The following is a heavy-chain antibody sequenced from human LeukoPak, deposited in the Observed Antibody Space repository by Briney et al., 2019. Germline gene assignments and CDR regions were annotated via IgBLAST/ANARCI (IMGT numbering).Heavy chain of an antibody. Sequence: GESLKISCKGSGYNFATYWIAWVRQMPGKGLEWMGIIYPGDSATKYSPPFQGQVTISADKSIDTAFLQWSSLKPSDTAMYFCARSLTSNTYCGGDCSFDNWGQGSLVTVSS. CDR1: GYNFATYW. D-gene: IGHD2-21*02. CDR2: IYPGDSAT. CDR3: ARSLTSNTYCGGDCSFDN. V-gene: IGHV5-51*01. J-gene: IGHJ4*02.